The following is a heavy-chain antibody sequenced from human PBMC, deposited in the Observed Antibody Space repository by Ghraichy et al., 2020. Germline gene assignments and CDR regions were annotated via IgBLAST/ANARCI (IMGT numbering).Heavy chain of an antibody. CDR2: VYASGGT. CDR1: GVSISSYS. D-gene: IGHD3-16*01. J-gene: IGHJ4*02. Sequence: SETLSLTCTVSGVSISSYSWNWIRQPAGKKMEWIGRVYASGGTNSNPSLRSRLTLTLDTSKNQFSLKLSSLTAADTAVYYCARDLGGGRGWLIDYWGPGTLVTVSS. V-gene: IGHV4-4*07. CDR3: ARDLGGGRGWLIDY.